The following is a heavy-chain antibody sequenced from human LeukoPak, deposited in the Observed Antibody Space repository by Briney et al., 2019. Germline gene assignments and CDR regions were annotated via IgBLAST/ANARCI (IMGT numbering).Heavy chain of an antibody. J-gene: IGHJ4*02. CDR2: IRYDGSNK. Sequence: GGSLRLSCAASGFTFSSYGMHWVRQAPGKGLEWVAFIRYDGSNKYYADSVKGRFTISRDNSKNTLYLQMNSLRAEDTAVYYCAKGLNYYGSGSYPDYWGQGTLVTVSS. D-gene: IGHD3-10*01. CDR1: GFTFSSYG. CDR3: AKGLNYYGSGSYPDY. V-gene: IGHV3-30*02.